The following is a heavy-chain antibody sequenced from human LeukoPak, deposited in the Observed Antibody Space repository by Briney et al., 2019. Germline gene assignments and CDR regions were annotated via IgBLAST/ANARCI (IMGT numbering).Heavy chain of an antibody. D-gene: IGHD3-22*01. CDR2: IYPGDSDI. V-gene: IGHV5-51*01. J-gene: IGHJ3*02. CDR3: ARHRDSSGYPAASDI. Sequence: GESLKISCKGSGYIFSTYRIGWVRQMPGKGLEWMGIIYPGDSDIRYSPSFQGQVTMSVDKSIRTAHMQWSSLKASDTAMYYCARHRDSSGYPAASDIWGQGTMVTVSS. CDR1: GYIFSTYR.